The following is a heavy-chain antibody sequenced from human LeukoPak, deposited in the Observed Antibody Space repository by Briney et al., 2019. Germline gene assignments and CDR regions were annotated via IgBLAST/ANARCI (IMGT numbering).Heavy chain of an antibody. CDR3: VGVNYYNTSLGFA. CDR2: SDLDDDK. D-gene: IGHD3-22*01. Sequence: SGPALVKPTQPLTLTCTFSGFSLSTSRMCVSWIRQPPLKALEWLARSDLDDDKYYSTSLKTRLTISKDTSKNQVVLTVTNMDPEDTATYYCVGVNYYNTSLGFAWGQGTLVTVSS. V-gene: IGHV2-70*11. J-gene: IGHJ4*02. CDR1: GFSLSTSRMC.